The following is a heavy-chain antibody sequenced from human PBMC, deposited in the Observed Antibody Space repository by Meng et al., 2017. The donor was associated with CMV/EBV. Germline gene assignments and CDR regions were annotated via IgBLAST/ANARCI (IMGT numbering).Heavy chain of an antibody. V-gene: IGHV3-7*03. CDR3: ARDTGPKTFDY. D-gene: IGHD4-17*01. CDR1: GFTFSTYW. CDR2: INRDGSDK. J-gene: IGHJ4*02. Sequence: GGSLRLSCAASGFTFSTYWMTWVRQAPGKGREGVANINRDGSDKYYVDAVKGRFTMSRDNAKNSLYLQMNSMRAEDTAVYSCARDTGPKTFDYWGQGTRVTVSS.